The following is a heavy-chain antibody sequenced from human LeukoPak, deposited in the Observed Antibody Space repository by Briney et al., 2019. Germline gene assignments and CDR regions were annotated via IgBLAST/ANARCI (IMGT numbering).Heavy chain of an antibody. CDR1: GFTFSSYS. V-gene: IGHV3-21*01. CDR2: ISSSSSYI. J-gene: IGHJ4*02. CDR3: ARDSDDSSGCYGY. Sequence: PGGSLRLSCAASGFTFSSYSMNWVRQAPGKGLEWVSSISSSSSYIYYADSMKGRFTISRDNAKNSLYLQMNSLRAEDTAVYYCARDSDDSSGCYGYWGQGTLVTVSS. D-gene: IGHD3-22*01.